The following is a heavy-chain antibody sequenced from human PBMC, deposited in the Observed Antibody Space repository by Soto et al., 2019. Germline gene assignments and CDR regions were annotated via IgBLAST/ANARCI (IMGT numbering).Heavy chain of an antibody. CDR2: INPSGGDT. Sequence: ALLKVSCKASGYRFTIHNRHWGRKTTGQGLEWMGIINPSGGDTRDAPKFQGRLTMTRDTSTSTVYLQMNSLKSEDSAVYYCIYYYDSSTYFHVDYWGQGTLVTVSS. V-gene: IGHV1-46*01. J-gene: IGHJ4*02. CDR3: IYYYDSSTYFHVDY. D-gene: IGHD3-22*01. CDR1: GYRFTIHN.